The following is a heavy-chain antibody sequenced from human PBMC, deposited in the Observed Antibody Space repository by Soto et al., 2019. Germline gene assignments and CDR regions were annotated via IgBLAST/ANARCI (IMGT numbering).Heavy chain of an antibody. V-gene: IGHV4-61*03. CDR1: ADSIGAISSYY. J-gene: IGHJ4*02. Sequence: SETLSLTCTDSADSIGAISSYYWSWIRQPPGKGLEWIGYIYYSGSTTYNPSLKSRVTILIDTSKSSFPLKLSSVTAADTAVYYCARTSYYGSADYWGQGTLVTVSS. D-gene: IGHD3-10*01. CDR2: IYYSGST. CDR3: ARTSYYGSADY.